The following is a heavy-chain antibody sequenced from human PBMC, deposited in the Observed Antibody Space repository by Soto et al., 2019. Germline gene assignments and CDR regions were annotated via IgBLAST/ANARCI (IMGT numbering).Heavy chain of an antibody. D-gene: IGHD3-10*01. CDR3: ARRSSDNWFDP. CDR1: GGSISSGGYS. V-gene: IGHV4-30-2*01. Sequence: SETLSLTCAVSGGSISSGGYSWSWIRQPPGKGLEWIGYIYHSGSTYYNPSLKSRVTISVDRSKNQFSLKLSSVTAADTAVYYCARRSSDNWFDPWGQGTLVTVSS. J-gene: IGHJ5*02. CDR2: IYHSGST.